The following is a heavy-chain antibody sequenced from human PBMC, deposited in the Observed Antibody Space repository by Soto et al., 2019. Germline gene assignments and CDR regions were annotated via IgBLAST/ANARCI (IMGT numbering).Heavy chain of an antibody. CDR2: ISAYNGNT. Sequence: QVQLVQSGAEVKKPGASVKVSCKASGYTFTSYGISRVRQAPGQGLEWIRWISAYNGNTNYAQKLQGRVTMTTDTSTSTAYMELRSLRSDDTAVDYWASSLLVGYGLEGESDWGQGTLVTVSS. D-gene: IGHD5-18*01. V-gene: IGHV1-18*01. CDR3: ASSLLVGYGLEGESD. CDR1: GYTFTSYG. J-gene: IGHJ4*02.